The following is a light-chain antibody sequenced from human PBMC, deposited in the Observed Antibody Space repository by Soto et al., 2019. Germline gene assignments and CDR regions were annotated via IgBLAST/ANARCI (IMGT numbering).Light chain of an antibody. Sequence: QLVLTQPPSASGTHGQRVTISCSGSYSNIGSRPVNWDHQFPGTAPKLLIYSNNQRPSGVPDRFSGSKSGTSASLAISGLQSEDEADYFCAAWDDSLNVYVFGTGTKVTVL. CDR3: AAWDDSLNVYV. CDR1: YSNIGSRP. CDR2: SNN. J-gene: IGLJ1*01. V-gene: IGLV1-44*01.